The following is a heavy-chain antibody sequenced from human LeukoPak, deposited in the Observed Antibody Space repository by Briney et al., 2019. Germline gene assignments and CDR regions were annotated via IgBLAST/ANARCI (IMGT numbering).Heavy chain of an antibody. CDR2: IWNNGSKT. CDR3: ARLGASRYFDWSTPCYYYGMDL. Sequence: PGGSLRLSCAASGFTFSSYGMHWVRQAPGKGLEWVAAIWNNGSKTYYVDSVKGRFTISRDNSKNTLYLQMNSLRAEDTAVYYCARLGASRYFDWSTPCYYYGMDLWGQGTGVSVSS. V-gene: IGHV3-33*01. D-gene: IGHD3-9*01. CDR1: GFTFSSYG. J-gene: IGHJ6*02.